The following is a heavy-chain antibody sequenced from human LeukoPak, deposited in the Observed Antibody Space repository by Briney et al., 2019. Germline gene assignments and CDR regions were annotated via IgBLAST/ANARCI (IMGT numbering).Heavy chain of an antibody. CDR2: INAGNGNT. D-gene: IGHD1-7*01. V-gene: IGHV1-3*01. J-gene: IGHJ4*02. CDR1: GYTFTSYA. CDR3: ATLLELPYFDY. Sequence: VASVKVSCKASGYTFTSYAMHWVRQAPGQRLEWMRWINAGNGNTKYSQKFQGRVTITRDTSASTAYMELSSLRSEDTAVYYCATLLELPYFDYWGQGTLVTVSP.